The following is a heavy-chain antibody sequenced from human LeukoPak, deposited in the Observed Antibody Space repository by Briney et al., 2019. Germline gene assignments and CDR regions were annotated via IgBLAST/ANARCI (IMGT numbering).Heavy chain of an antibody. D-gene: IGHD3-10*01. J-gene: IGHJ5*02. CDR3: AKGLVGSGSYYNSNWFDP. CDR1: GFTFSSFS. CDR2: ISGSGGST. Sequence: GGSLRLSCAASGFTFSSFSMNWVRQAPGKGLEWVSAISGSGGSTYYADSVKGRFTISRDNSKNTLYLQMNSLRAEDTAVYYCAKGLVGSGSYYNSNWFDPWGQGTLVTVSS. V-gene: IGHV3-23*01.